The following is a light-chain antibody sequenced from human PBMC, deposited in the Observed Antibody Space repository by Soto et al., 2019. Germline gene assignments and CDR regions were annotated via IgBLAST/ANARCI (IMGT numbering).Light chain of an antibody. CDR3: QSYDSSLSLYV. CDR1: SSSIGAGYD. CDR2: DNS. Sequence: QSVLTQPTSVSGAPGQRVTISCTGSSSSIGAGYDVHWYQQLPGTAPKLLMFDNSNRPSGVPDRFSGAKSGTSASLAITGLQAEDEADYYCQSYDSSLSLYVFGTGTKLTVL. V-gene: IGLV1-40*01. J-gene: IGLJ1*01.